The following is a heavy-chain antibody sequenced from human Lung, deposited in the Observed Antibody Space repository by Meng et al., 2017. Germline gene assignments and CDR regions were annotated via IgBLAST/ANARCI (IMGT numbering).Heavy chain of an antibody. J-gene: IGHJ5*02. Sequence: QVQLVQPGAEMKKPGASVKGACKVSGHTPTELSMHWVRQAPGKGLEWMGGFDPEDGETIYAQKFQGRVTMTEDTSTDTAYMELSSLRSEDTAVYYCVTTRPVGSDYYSTSDYWFDPWGQGTLVTVSS. CDR2: FDPEDGET. CDR1: GHTPTELS. D-gene: IGHD2-21*01. CDR3: VTTRPVGSDYYSTSDYWFDP. V-gene: IGHV1-24*01.